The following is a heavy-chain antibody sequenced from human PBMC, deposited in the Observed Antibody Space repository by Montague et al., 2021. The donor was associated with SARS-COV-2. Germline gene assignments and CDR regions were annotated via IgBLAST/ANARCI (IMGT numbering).Heavy chain of an antibody. V-gene: IGHV4-59*01. CDR3: ARLLRSCTNGVCRTYYYCAMDV. CDR1: GGSISGYY. D-gene: IGHD2-8*01. J-gene: IGHJ6*02. CDR2: IYYSGST. Sequence: SETLSLTCTVSGGSISGYYWSWIRQPPGKGLEWIGYIYYSGSTKYNPFLESQVTVSVDRSKNQVSLKLSSVTAADTAVYYCARLLRSCTNGVCRTYYYCAMDVWGQGTTVTVSS.